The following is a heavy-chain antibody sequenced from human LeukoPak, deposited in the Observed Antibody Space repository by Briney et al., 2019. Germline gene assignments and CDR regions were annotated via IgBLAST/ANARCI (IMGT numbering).Heavy chain of an antibody. CDR1: GFTFSSYG. Sequence: GGSLRLSCAASGFTFSSYGMHWVRQAPGKGLEWVAVIWYDGSNKYYADSVKGRFTISRDNSKNTLYLQMNSLRAEDTAVYYCARDLGIAEAYFDYWGQGTLVTVSS. J-gene: IGHJ4*02. D-gene: IGHD6-13*01. V-gene: IGHV3-33*01. CDR2: IWYDGSNK. CDR3: ARDLGIAEAYFDY.